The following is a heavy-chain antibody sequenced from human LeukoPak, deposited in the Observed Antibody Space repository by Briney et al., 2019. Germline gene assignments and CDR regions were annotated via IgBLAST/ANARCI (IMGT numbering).Heavy chain of an antibody. Sequence: SETLTLTCTASGCTISSYYWSWIRQPPGKGLEWVGYIYYSGSTNYNPSLKSRVTISVDTSKNQFSLKLSSVTAADTAVYYCARVAIVGATFRYWYFDLWGRGTLVTVSS. CDR1: GCTISSYY. CDR2: IYYSGST. J-gene: IGHJ2*01. D-gene: IGHD1-26*01. V-gene: IGHV4-59*01. CDR3: ARVAIVGATFRYWYFDL.